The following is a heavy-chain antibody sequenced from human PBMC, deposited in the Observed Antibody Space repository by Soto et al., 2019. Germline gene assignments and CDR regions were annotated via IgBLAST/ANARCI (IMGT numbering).Heavy chain of an antibody. Sequence: ASVKVSCKTSGYTFSNYGITWVRQAPGQPLEWLGWISLYSDGTNYAQKFQGRVSMTTDTSTTTAYMELRSLRSAADTAVYFCARVKATLYRHYYFDYWGQGTPVTVSS. CDR2: ISLYSDGT. CDR3: ARVKATLYRHYYFDY. D-gene: IGHD5-12*01. J-gene: IGHJ4*02. CDR1: GYTFSNYG. V-gene: IGHV1-18*01.